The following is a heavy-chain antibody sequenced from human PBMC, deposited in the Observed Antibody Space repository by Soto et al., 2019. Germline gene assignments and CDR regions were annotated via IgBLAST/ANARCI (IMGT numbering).Heavy chain of an antibody. CDR1: GYTLTELS. J-gene: IGHJ4*02. Sequence: ASVKVSCKVSGYTLTELSMHWVRQAPGKGLEWMGGFGPEDGETIYAQKYQGRVTMTEDTSTDTAYMELSSLRSEDTAVYYCATVWGPRVDRLDYWGQGTLVTVSS. V-gene: IGHV1-24*01. CDR2: FGPEDGET. CDR3: ATVWGPRVDRLDY. D-gene: IGHD3-16*01.